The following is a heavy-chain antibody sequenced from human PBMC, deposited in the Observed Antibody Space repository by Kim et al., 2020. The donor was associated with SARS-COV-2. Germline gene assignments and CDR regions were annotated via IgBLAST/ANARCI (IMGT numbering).Heavy chain of an antibody. CDR3: ARTTTVTSILRNYYYYYGMDV. CDR2: IDWDDDK. Sequence: SGPTLVNPTQTLTLTCTFSGFSLSTSGMCVSWIRQPPGKALEWLARIDWDDDKYYSTSLKTRLTISKDTSKNQVVLTMTNMDPVDTATYYCARTTTVTSILRNYYYYYGMDVWGQGTTVTVSS. CDR1: GFSLSTSGMC. V-gene: IGHV2-70*11. D-gene: IGHD4-17*01. J-gene: IGHJ6*02.